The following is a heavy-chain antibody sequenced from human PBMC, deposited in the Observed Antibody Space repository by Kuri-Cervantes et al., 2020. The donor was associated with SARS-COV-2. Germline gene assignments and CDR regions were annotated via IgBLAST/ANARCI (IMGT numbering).Heavy chain of an antibody. V-gene: IGHV3-23*03. CDR2: IYSGGSST. Sequence: GESLKISCAASGFTFSSYAMSWVRQAPGKGLEWVSVIYSGGSSTYYADSVKGRFTISRDNSKNTLYLQMNSLRAEETAVYFCARDPTATTEYYYAMDVWGQGTTVTVSS. J-gene: IGHJ6*02. CDR1: GFTFSSYA. D-gene: IGHD1-7*01. CDR3: ARDPTATTEYYYAMDV.